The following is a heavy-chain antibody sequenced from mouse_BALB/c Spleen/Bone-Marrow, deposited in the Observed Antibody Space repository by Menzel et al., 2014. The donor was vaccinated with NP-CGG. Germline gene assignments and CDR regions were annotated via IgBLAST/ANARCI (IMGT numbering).Heavy chain of an antibody. Sequence: EVHLVESGGGLVQPGGSLKLSCAASGFTFSSYTMSWVRQTPEKRLKWVAYISNGGGSTYYPDTVKGRFTISRDNAKNTLYLQMSSLKSEDTAMYYCARHGYYGSRAMDYWSQGASVTVSS. CDR3: ARHGYYGSRAMDY. CDR1: GFTFSSYT. V-gene: IGHV5-12-2*01. CDR2: ISNGGGST. D-gene: IGHD1-1*01. J-gene: IGHJ4*01.